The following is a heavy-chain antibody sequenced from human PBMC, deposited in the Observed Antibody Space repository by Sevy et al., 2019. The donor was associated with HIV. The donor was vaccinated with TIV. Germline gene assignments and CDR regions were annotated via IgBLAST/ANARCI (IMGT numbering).Heavy chain of an antibody. J-gene: IGHJ4*02. V-gene: IGHV1-18*01. CDR1: GYTFITYR. Sequence: ASVKVSCKVSGYTFITYRITWVRQAPGQGLEWMGWISPHNGDTNYAQKLQGRVTMITDTSANTAYMEVRGLRYDDTAVYYCARAYCSGGRCYSLEYWGQGTLVTVSS. CDR3: ARAYCSGGRCYSLEY. CDR2: ISPHNGDT. D-gene: IGHD2-15*01.